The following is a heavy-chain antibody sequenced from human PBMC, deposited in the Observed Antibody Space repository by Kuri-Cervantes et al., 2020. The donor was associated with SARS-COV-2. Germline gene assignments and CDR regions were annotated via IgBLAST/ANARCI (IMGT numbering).Heavy chain of an antibody. Sequence: GGSLRLSCAASGFTFSYYDMHWVRQAPGKGLEWVGFVRRDGSNYYYADSVKGRFTISRDNSKNSLYLEMNSLRPEDTAVYYCAKVETASLDYWGQGTLVTVSS. CDR1: GFTFSYYD. CDR2: VRRDGSNY. D-gene: IGHD3-3*01. J-gene: IGHJ4*02. CDR3: AKVETASLDY. V-gene: IGHV3-30*02.